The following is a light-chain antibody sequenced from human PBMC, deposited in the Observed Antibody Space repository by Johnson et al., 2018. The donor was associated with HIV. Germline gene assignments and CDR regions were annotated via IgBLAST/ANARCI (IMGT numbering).Light chain of an antibody. Sequence: QSVLTQPPSVSAAPGQKVTISCSGSSSNIGNNYVSWYQQLPGTAPKLLIYENNKRPSGIPDLFSGSKSCTSATLGITGLQTGAEADYYCGTWDSSLSVYVFGTGTKVTVL. CDR3: GTWDSSLSVYV. CDR1: SSNIGNNY. V-gene: IGLV1-51*02. J-gene: IGLJ1*01. CDR2: ENN.